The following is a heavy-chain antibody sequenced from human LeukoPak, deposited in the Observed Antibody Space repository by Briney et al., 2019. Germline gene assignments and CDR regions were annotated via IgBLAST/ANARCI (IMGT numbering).Heavy chain of an antibody. D-gene: IGHD3-10*01. V-gene: IGHV4-61*01. CDR3: ARAGAPPQIDY. Sequence: SETLSLTCAVSGGSISSSYCWSWIRQPPGKGLEWIGYIYYSGSTNYNPSLKSRVTISVDTSKNQFSLKLSSVTAADTAVYYCARAGAPPQIDYWGQGTLVTVSS. CDR2: IYYSGST. J-gene: IGHJ4*02. CDR1: GGSISSSYC.